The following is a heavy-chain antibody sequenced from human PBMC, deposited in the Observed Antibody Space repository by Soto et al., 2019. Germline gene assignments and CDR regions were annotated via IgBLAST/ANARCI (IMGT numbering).Heavy chain of an antibody. D-gene: IGHD3-16*02. CDR3: ARHGESRRTFITFGGVIVPYSFDY. CDR2: IYYSGST. Sequence: QLQLQESGPGLVKPSETLSLTCTVSGGSISSSSYYWGWIRQPPGKGLEWIGSIYYSGSTYYNPSLKSRVTISVDTSKNQFSLKLSSVTAADTAVYYCARHGESRRTFITFGGVIVPYSFDYWGQGTLVTVSS. CDR1: GGSISSSSYY. J-gene: IGHJ4*02. V-gene: IGHV4-39*01.